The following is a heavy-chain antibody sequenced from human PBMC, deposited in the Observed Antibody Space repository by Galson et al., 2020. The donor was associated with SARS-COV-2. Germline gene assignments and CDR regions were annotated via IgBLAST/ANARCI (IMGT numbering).Heavy chain of an antibody. Sequence: SCAASGFTFSNYWMTWVRQAPGKGLEWVANIREGGSQKYYVDSVKGRFTISIDNAKNSLYLQMSSLRAEDTAVYYCARGSLIDVDIVGAIDYWGQGTLVTVSS. CDR2: IREGGSQK. D-gene: IGHD1-26*01. CDR1: GFTFSNYW. CDR3: ARGSLIDVDIVGAIDY. V-gene: IGHV3-7*03. J-gene: IGHJ4*02.